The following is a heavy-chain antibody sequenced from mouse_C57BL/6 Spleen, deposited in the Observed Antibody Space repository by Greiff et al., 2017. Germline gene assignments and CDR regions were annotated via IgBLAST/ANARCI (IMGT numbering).Heavy chain of an antibody. D-gene: IGHD2-1*01. J-gene: IGHJ2*01. CDR2: IYPGDGDT. CDR3: ATGYYGNYNYFDY. V-gene: IGHV1-82*01. CDR1: GYAFSSSW. Sequence: QVQLQQSGPELVKPGASVKISCKASGYAFSSSWMNWVKQRPGKGLEWIGRIYPGDGDTNYNGKFKGKATLTADKSSSTAYMQLSSLTSEDSAVYFCATGYYGNYNYFDYGGQGTTLTVSS.